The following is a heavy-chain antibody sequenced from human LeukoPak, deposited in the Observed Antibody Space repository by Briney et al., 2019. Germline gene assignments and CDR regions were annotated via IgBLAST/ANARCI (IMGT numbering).Heavy chain of an antibody. V-gene: IGHV3-23*01. CDR1: GFTFSSYA. J-gene: IGHJ4*02. CDR3: AKDLPPPKYVWGSYRPSLGIYFDY. Sequence: PGGSLRLSCAASGFTFSSYAMHWVRQAPGKGLEWVSAISGSGGSTYYADSVKGRFTISRDNSKNTLYLQMNSLRAEDTAVYYCAKDLPPPKYVWGSYRPSLGIYFDYWGQGTLVTVSS. D-gene: IGHD3-16*02. CDR2: ISGSGGST.